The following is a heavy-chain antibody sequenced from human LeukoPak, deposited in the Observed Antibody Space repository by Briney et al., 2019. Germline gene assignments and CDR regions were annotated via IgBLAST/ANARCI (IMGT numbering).Heavy chain of an antibody. Sequence: GGSLRLSCAASGFSFRDFAMTWVRQAPGKGLEWVSTVSGTGDDTYYSDTVKGRFTMSRDSSENTLDLQMNSLRVEDTAVYYCAKILRPVTSFPQFYFFGMGVWGKGATVTVSS. CDR3: AKILRPVTSFPQFYFFGMGV. J-gene: IGHJ6*04. CDR1: GFSFRDFA. D-gene: IGHD4-17*01. V-gene: IGHV3-23*01. CDR2: VSGTGDDT.